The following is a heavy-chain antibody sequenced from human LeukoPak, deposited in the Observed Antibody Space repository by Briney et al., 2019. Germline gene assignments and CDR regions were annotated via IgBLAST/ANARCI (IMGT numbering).Heavy chain of an antibody. J-gene: IGHJ6*03. CDR3: AKGSIVGATSYYYMDV. Sequence: PGGTLRLSCAASGFTFSSYGMSWVRQAPGKGLEWVSGISGSGDRTYYADSVKGRFSISRDKSKNTLYVQMNSLRAEDTAVYYCAKGSIVGATSYYYMDVWGKGTTVTISS. CDR1: GFTFSSYG. CDR2: ISGSGDRT. V-gene: IGHV3-23*01. D-gene: IGHD1-26*01.